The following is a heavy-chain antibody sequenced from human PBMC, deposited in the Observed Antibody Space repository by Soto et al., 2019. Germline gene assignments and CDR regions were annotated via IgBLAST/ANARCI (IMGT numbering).Heavy chain of an antibody. D-gene: IGHD4-4*01. CDR2: ISAYNGNT. CDR1: GYTFTSYG. J-gene: IGHJ4*02. CDR3: ARDSDDYSNPYYFDY. Sequence: QVPLVQSGAEVKKPGASVKVSCKASGYTFTSYGISWVRQAPGQGLEWMGWISAYNGNTNYAQKLQGRVTMTTDTSTSTAYMELRSLRSDDTAVYYCARDSDDYSNPYYFDYWGQGTLVTVSS. V-gene: IGHV1-18*01.